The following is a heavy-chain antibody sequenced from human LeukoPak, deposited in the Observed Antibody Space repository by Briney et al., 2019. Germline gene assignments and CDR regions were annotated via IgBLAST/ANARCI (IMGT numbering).Heavy chain of an antibody. J-gene: IGHJ4*02. CDR1: GFTFSSYG. CDR3: AKLSESGTYNNFFHC. D-gene: IGHD3-10*01. Sequence: PGGSLRLSCAASGFTFSSYGMSWVRQAPGKGLEWVSAITATSSSTHDADSVQGRFTISTDNSKNTLYLQMNSLRPEDTAIYYCAKLSESGTYNNFFHCWGQGTLVTVFS. CDR2: ITATSSST. V-gene: IGHV3-23*01.